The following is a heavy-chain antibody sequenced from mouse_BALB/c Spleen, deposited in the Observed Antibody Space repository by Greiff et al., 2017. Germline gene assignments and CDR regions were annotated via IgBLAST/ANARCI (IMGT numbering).Heavy chain of an antibody. D-gene: IGHD2-14*01. Sequence: VQLKQSGTVLARPGASVKMSCKASGYSFTSYWMHWVKQRPGQGLEWIGAIYPGNSDTSYNQKFKGKAKLTAVTSASTAYMELSSLTNEDSAVYYCTRTYYRYDAMDYWGQGTSVTVSS. CDR3: TRTYYRYDAMDY. CDR2: IYPGNSDT. J-gene: IGHJ4*01. CDR1: GYSFTSYW. V-gene: IGHV1-5*01.